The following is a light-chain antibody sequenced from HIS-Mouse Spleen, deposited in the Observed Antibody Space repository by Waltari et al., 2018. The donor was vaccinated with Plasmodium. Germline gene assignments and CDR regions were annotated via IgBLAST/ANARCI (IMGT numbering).Light chain of an antibody. V-gene: IGLV3-10*01. J-gene: IGLJ3*02. Sequence: SYALPPPPPLSVSPGQTARLSCSGDPFLKKNSSWYQQKSGQAPVLVIYEDSKRPSGIPERFSGSSSGTMATLTISGAQVEDEADYYCYSTDSSGNHRVFGGGTKLTVL. CDR2: EDS. CDR1: PFLKKN. CDR3: YSTDSSGNHRV.